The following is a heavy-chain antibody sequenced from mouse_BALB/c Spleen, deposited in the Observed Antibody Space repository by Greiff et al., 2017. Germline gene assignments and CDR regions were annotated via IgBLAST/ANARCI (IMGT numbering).Heavy chain of an antibody. D-gene: IGHD1-1*01. CDR3: ARRITTVED. J-gene: IGHJ2*01. V-gene: IGHV5-6-3*01. CDR1: GFTFSSYG. Sequence: EVKLMESGGGLVQPGGSLKLSCAASGFTFSSYGMSWVRQTPDKRLELVATINSNGGSTYYPDSVKGRFTISRDNAKNTLYLQMSSLKSEDTAMYYCARRITTVEDWGQGTTLTVSS. CDR2: INSNGGST.